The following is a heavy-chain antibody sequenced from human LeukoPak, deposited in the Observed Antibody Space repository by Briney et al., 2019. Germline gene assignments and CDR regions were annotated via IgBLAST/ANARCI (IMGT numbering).Heavy chain of an antibody. D-gene: IGHD3-16*01. CDR2: IKQDGSEK. J-gene: IGHJ4*02. CDR3: ARAYMITFGGDY. V-gene: IGHV3-7*03. Sequence: GGSLRLSCVASGFTFSSYWMSWVRQAPGKGLEWVANIKQDGSEKYYVDSVKGRFTISRDNAKNSLYLQMNSLRAEDTAVYYCARAYMITFGGDYWGQGTLVTVSS. CDR1: GFTFSSYW.